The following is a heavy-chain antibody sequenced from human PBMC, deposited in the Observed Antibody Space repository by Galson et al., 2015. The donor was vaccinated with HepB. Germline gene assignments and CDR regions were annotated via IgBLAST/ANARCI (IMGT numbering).Heavy chain of an antibody. CDR3: ARSYCSSTSCYDAFDI. J-gene: IGHJ3*02. CDR1: GYTFTSYD. V-gene: IGHV1-8*01. D-gene: IGHD2-2*01. CDR2: MNPNSGNT. Sequence: SVKVSCKASGYTFTSYDINWVRQATGQGLEWMGWMNPNSGNTGYAQTFQGRVTMTRNTSISTAYMELSSLRSEDTAVYYCARSYCSSTSCYDAFDIWGQGTMADASS.